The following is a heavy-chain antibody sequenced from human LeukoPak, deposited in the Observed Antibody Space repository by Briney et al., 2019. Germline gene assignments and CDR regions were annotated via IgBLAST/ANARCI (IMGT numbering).Heavy chain of an antibody. CDR2: INHSGST. J-gene: IGHJ5*02. CDR1: GGSFGGYY. V-gene: IGHV4-34*01. D-gene: IGHD2-2*01. Sequence: SETLSLTCAVYGGSFGGYYWSWIRQPPGKGLEWIGEINHSGSTNYNPSLKSRVTISVDTSKNQFSLKLSSVTAADTAVYYCASKPAARLSWFDPWGQGTLVTVSS. CDR3: ASKPAARLSWFDP.